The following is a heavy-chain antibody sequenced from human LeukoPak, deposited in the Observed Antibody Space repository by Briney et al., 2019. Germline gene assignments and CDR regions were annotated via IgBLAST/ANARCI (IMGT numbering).Heavy chain of an antibody. CDR2: ISSSSSYI. V-gene: IGHV3-21*01. J-gene: IGHJ5*02. Sequence: KTGGSLRLSCAASGFTFSSYSMNWVRQAPGKGLEWVSSISSSSSYIYYADSVKGRFTISRDNAKNSLYLQMNSLRAEDTAVYYCARDPLAYDFRSGWGSGWFDPWGQGTLVTVSS. CDR3: ARDPLAYDFRSGWGSGWFDP. CDR1: GFTFSSYS. D-gene: IGHD3-3*01.